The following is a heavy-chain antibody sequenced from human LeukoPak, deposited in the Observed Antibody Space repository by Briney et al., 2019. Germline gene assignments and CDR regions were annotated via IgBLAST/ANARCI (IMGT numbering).Heavy chain of an antibody. CDR2: ISYDGSNK. CDR3: AKTMTTVVTTPSDSDY. V-gene: IGHV3-30*18. CDR1: GFTFSNFA. J-gene: IGHJ4*02. D-gene: IGHD4-23*01. Sequence: GSLRLSCAASGFTFSNFAMHWVRQAPGKGLEWVAVISYDGSNKYYADSVKGRFTISRDNSKNTLYLQMNSLRAEDTAVYYCAKTMTTVVTTPSDSDYWGQGTLVTVSS.